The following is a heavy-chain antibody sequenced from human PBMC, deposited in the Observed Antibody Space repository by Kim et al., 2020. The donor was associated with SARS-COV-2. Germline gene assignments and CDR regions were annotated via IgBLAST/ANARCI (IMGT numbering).Heavy chain of an antibody. J-gene: IGHJ4*02. CDR2: IYYSGST. Sequence: SETLSLTCTVSGGSISSYYWSWIRQPPGKGLEWIGYIYYSGSTNYNPSLKSRVTISVDTSKNQFSLKLSSVTAADTAVYYCARYQRGYWRYFDYWGQGTLVTVSS. D-gene: IGHD5-18*01. V-gene: IGHV4-59*01. CDR1: GGSISSYY. CDR3: ARYQRGYWRYFDY.